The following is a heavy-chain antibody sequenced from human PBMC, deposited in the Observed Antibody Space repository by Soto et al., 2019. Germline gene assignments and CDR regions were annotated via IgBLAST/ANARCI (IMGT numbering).Heavy chain of an antibody. V-gene: IGHV6-1*01. Sequence: PSQTLSLTCVISGDSVSSNTATWNWIRQSPSRGLEWLGRTYYRSQWHNEYEESVKSRITINPDTSNNQFSLQLNSMSPEDTAVNYCGGEGGSLTEVFDIWAQGTRFTVS. CDR1: GDSVSSNTAT. J-gene: IGHJ3*02. CDR2: TYYRSQWHN. D-gene: IGHD7-27*01. CDR3: GGEGGSLTEVFDI.